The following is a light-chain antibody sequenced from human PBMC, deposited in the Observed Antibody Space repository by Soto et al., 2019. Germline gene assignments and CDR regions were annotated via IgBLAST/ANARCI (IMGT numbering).Light chain of an antibody. Sequence: EIVLTQSPGTLSLSPGERATLSCRASQSVNSNYLGWYQKKPAQAPRLLIYAASSRATGVPDRFSGSGSGTDFTLTISRLEPEDFAVYYCQQRSNWLFGPGTKVDIK. J-gene: IGKJ3*01. V-gene: IGKV3D-20*02. CDR2: AAS. CDR3: QQRSNWL. CDR1: QSVNSNY.